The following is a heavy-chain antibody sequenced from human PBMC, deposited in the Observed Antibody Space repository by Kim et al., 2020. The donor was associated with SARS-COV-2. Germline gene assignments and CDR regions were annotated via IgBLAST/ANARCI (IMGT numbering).Heavy chain of an antibody. J-gene: IGHJ5*02. Sequence: SETLSLTCSVSGYSISSDHYWGWIRQPPGKGLEWIGSMFHRGNTYYNPSLKSRVTISIDTSKNQFSLKLNSVTAADTAVYFCAAEVRGVIYGFDPWGQGT. V-gene: IGHV4-38-2*02. CDR1: GYSISSDHY. CDR3: AAEVRGVIYGFDP. CDR2: MFHRGNT. D-gene: IGHD3-10*01.